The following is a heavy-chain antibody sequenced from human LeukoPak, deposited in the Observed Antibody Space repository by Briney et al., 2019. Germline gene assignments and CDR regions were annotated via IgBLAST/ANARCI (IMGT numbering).Heavy chain of an antibody. J-gene: IGHJ5*02. CDR1: GLTFSTYA. D-gene: IGHD6-6*01. CDR3: VKASSSSPQYNWFDA. Sequence: GGSLRLSCAASGLTFSTYAMSWVRQAPGKGLEWVSVVSGTGGRTYYADSVKGRFTISRDNSKNTLYLQMNSLRAEDTALYYCVKASSSSPQYNWFDAWGQGTLVTVSS. CDR2: VSGTGGRT. V-gene: IGHV3-23*01.